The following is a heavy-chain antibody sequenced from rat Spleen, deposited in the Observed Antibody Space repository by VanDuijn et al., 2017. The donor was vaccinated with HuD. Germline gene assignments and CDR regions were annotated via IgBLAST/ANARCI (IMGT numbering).Heavy chain of an antibody. V-gene: IGHV5-7*01. Sequence: EVQLVESGGGLVQPGRSLKLSCAASGFTFSDYNMAWVRQAPKKGLEWVATISYDGSSTYYRDSVKGRFTITRDNAKRTLYLRMDSLRSEDTATYYCARHNSGYGVMDAWGQGASVTVSS. J-gene: IGHJ4*01. CDR1: GFTFSDYN. CDR2: ISYDGSST. CDR3: ARHNSGYGVMDA. D-gene: IGHD4-3*01.